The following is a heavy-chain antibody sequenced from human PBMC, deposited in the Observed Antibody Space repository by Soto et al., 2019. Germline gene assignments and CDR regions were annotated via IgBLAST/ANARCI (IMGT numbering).Heavy chain of an antibody. CDR3: ARDRLLGIAAAGTTFDP. CDR2: IYTSGST. D-gene: IGHD6-13*01. V-gene: IGHV4-4*07. CDR1: GGSISSYY. Sequence: PSETLSLTCTVSGGSISSYYCSWIRQPAGKGLEWIGRIYTSGSTNYNPSLKSRVTMSVDTSKNQFSLKLSSVTAADTAVYYCARDRLLGIAAAGTTFDPWGQGTLVTVSS. J-gene: IGHJ5*02.